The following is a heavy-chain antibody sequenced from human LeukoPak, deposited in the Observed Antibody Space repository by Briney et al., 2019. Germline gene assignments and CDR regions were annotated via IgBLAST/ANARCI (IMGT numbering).Heavy chain of an antibody. Sequence: PSETLSLTCTVSGGSVSSGSYYWSWIRQPPGKGLEWIGYIYYGGSTNYNPSLKSRVTISVDTSKNQFSLKLSSVTAADTAVYYCARDAFYGDYYYYGMDVWGQGTTVTVSS. CDR1: GGSVSSGSYY. D-gene: IGHD4-17*01. J-gene: IGHJ6*02. CDR2: IYYGGST. CDR3: ARDAFYGDYYYYGMDV. V-gene: IGHV4-61*01.